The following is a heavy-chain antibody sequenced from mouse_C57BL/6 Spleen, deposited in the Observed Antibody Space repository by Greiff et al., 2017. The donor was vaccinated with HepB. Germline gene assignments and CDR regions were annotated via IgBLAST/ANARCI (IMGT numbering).Heavy chain of an antibody. D-gene: IGHD1-1*01. CDR2: IHPNSGST. V-gene: IGHV1-64*01. CDR1: GYTFTSYW. Sequence: QVQLQQSGAELVKPGASVKLSCKASGYTFTSYWMHWVKQRPGQGLEWIGMIHPNSGSTNYNEKFKSKATLTVDKSSSTAYMQLSSLTSEDSAVYYCARSPITTAFDYWGQGTTLTVSS. J-gene: IGHJ2*01. CDR3: ARSPITTAFDY.